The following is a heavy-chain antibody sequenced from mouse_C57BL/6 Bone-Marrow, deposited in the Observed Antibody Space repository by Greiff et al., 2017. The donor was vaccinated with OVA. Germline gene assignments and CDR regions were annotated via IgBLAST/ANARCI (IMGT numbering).Heavy chain of an antibody. CDR1: GFSLTSYG. J-gene: IGHJ4*01. D-gene: IGHD1-1*01. Sequence: VKLMESGPGLVQPSQSLSITCTVSGFSLTSYGVHWVRQSPGKGLEWLGVIWRGGSTDYNAAFMSRPSITKDNSKSQVFFKMNSLQADDTAIYYCAKKAYYYGSSYVEYAMDYWGQGTSVTVSS. CDR2: IWRGGST. CDR3: AKKAYYYGSSYVEYAMDY. V-gene: IGHV2-5*01.